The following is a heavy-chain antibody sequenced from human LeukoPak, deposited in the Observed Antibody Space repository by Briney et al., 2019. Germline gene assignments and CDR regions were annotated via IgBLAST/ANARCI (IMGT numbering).Heavy chain of an antibody. V-gene: IGHV4-30-2*01. D-gene: IGHD6-13*01. CDR1: GGSISSGDYS. CDR3: ASSSSSWYFFDY. CDR2: IYHSGST. J-gene: IGHJ4*02. Sequence: SQTLSLTCAASGGSISSGDYSWSWIRQPTGRGLEWIGYIYHSGSTYYSPSLKSRVTISVDRSKNQYSLRLSSVTAADTAMYFCASSSSSWYFFDYWGQGTLVTVSS.